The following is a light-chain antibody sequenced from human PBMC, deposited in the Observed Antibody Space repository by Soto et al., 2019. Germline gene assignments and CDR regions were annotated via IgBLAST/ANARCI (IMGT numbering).Light chain of an antibody. J-gene: IGLJ1*01. V-gene: IGLV2-14*01. Sequence: QSALIQPPSVSGSPGQSITTSCTGTSSDVGDYDFVSWYQHHPGIAPKLMIYEVSNRPSGVSNRFSGSKFGNTASLTISGLQADDEAEYYCCSYTSSSTFYVFGNGTKLTVL. CDR3: CSYTSSSTFYV. CDR2: EVS. CDR1: SSDVGDYDF.